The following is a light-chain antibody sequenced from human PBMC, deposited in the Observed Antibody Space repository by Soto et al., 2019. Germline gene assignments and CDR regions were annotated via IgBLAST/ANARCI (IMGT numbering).Light chain of an antibody. Sequence: EIVLTQSPGTLSLSPGERATLSCRASQSVSSSYLAWYQQKPGQAPRLLIYGASSRATGIPDRFSGSVSGTDFNLTISRLEPEDFSVYYCQQYGSSLSTFGQGTKMEIK. CDR2: GAS. J-gene: IGKJ1*01. CDR1: QSVSSSY. CDR3: QQYGSSLST. V-gene: IGKV3-20*01.